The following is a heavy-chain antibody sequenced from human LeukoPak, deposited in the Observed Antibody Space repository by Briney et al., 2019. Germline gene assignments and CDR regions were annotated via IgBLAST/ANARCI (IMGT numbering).Heavy chain of an antibody. D-gene: IGHD2-21*01. CDR2: IWYDGSNK. Sequence: SGGSLRLSCAASGFTFSSYGMHWVRQAPGKGLEWVAVIWYDGSNKYYADSVKGRFTVSRDNAKNTLYLQMNSLRAEDTAVYYCVRDVWGDRVSYFDYWGQGALVTVSS. J-gene: IGHJ4*02. CDR1: GFTFSSYG. CDR3: VRDVWGDRVSYFDY. V-gene: IGHV3-33*01.